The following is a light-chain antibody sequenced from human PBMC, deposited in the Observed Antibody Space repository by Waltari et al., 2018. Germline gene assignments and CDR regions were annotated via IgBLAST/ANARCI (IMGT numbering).Light chain of an antibody. CDR2: RND. V-gene: IGLV1-44*01. Sequence: QSVLTHPPSASGTPGRRVTISRPGSQSNLRANLESWYPQVPGTAPKLVIYRNDQRPSGVPDRFTASKSGTSASLAISGLQSEDEGDYYCATWDDSPTGRWVFGGGTRVTVL. CDR1: QSNLRANL. J-gene: IGLJ3*02. CDR3: ATWDDSPTGRWV.